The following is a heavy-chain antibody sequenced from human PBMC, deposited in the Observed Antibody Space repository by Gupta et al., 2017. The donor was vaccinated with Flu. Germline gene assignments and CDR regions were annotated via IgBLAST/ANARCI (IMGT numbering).Heavy chain of an antibody. CDR1: VGSFTGYT. J-gene: IGHJ4*02. Sequence: QVQLQQWRAGLLKPSEPLSLACGNLVGSFTGYTGSWSRQSPGRGLEWIGEGNQGGTATYNPSLESRVTISADPSTNQFSLSLTSVTAADTAIYFCARLLLEFYHSSPLDSWGPGTLVTVSS. V-gene: IGHV4-34*01. D-gene: IGHD3-22*01. CDR2: GNQGGTA. CDR3: ARLLLEFYHSSPLDS.